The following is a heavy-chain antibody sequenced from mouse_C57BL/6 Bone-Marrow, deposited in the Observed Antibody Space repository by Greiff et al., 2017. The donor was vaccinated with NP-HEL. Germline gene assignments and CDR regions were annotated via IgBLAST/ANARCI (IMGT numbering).Heavy chain of an antibody. CDR2: IDPENGDT. CDR3: TTFAYDYVYYLDD. Sequence: VHVKQSGAELVRPGASVKLSCTASGFNIKDDYMHWVKQRPEQGLEWIGWIDPENGDTEYASKFQGKATITADTSSNTAYMQLSSLTSEDTAVYYCTTFAYDYVYYLDDWGQGTTLTVSS. D-gene: IGHD2-4*01. CDR1: GFNIKDDY. J-gene: IGHJ2*01. V-gene: IGHV14-4*01.